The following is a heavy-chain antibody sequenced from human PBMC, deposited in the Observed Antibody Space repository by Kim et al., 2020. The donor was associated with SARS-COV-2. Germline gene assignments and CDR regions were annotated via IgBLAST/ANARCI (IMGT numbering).Heavy chain of an antibody. CDR1: GYTFTGYY. J-gene: IGHJ4*02. Sequence: ASVKVSCKTSGYTFTGYYMHWVRQAPGQGLEWMGRINPNSGGTNYAQKFQGRVTMTRDTSISTAYMELSRLRSDDTAVYYCAREMRNYYDSSGYATRGFDYWGQGTLVTVSS. D-gene: IGHD3-22*01. CDR2: INPNSGGT. V-gene: IGHV1-2*06. CDR3: AREMRNYYDSSGYATRGFDY.